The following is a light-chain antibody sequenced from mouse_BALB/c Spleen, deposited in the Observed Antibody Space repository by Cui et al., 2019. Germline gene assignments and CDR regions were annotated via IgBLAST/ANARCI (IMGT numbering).Light chain of an antibody. V-gene: IGKV12-46*01. CDR1: ENIYSN. Sequence: DIQMTQSPASLSVSVGETVTITCRASENIYSNVAWYQQKQGKSPQLLVYAATNLADGVPSRFSGSGSGTQYSLKINSLQSEDFGSYYCQHFWGTPLTFGAGTKLELK. J-gene: IGKJ5*01. CDR3: QHFWGTPLT. CDR2: AAT.